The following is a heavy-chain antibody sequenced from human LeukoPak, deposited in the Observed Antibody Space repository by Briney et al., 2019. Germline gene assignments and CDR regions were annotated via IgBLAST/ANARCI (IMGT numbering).Heavy chain of an antibody. D-gene: IGHD3/OR15-3a*01. V-gene: IGHV3-11*06. CDR1: RFTFSDYY. CDR2: ISSSSVYT. J-gene: IGHJ4*02. Sequence: PGGSLRLSCAASRFTFSDYYMSWIRQAPGKGLEWVSYISSSSVYTNYADSVKGRFTISRDNAKNSLYLQMNSLRDEDTAVYYCARDWTYHFDYRGQGTLVTVSS. CDR3: ARDWTYHFDY.